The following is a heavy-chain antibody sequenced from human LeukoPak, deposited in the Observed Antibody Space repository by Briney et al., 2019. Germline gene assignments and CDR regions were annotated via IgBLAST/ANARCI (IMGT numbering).Heavy chain of an antibody. CDR1: GFAFSSYG. CDR2: IHYDSSTE. J-gene: IGHJ4*02. V-gene: IGHV3-30*02. Sequence: GGSLRLSCAASGFAFSSYGMHWVRQAPGKGLEWVAYIHYDSSTEDYADSVKGRFTISRDNSKNTLFLQMNNLRVEDMGVFAKDRNWAIDYWGQGTLVTVSS. CDR3: DRNWAIDY. D-gene: IGHD7-27*01.